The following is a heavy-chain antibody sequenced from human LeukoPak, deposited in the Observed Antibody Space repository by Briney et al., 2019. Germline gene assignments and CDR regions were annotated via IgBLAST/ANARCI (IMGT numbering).Heavy chain of an antibody. V-gene: IGHV3-30*04. J-gene: IGHJ4*02. Sequence: GGSLRLSCALSGFTFTRYAVHCVRQAPGKGLEWVGDISYDGSNKYYADSVTGRFTISRDNSKNPLYLQMNSLRAEDTAVYYCASSLSQGSYYVTDYWGQGTLVTVSS. CDR1: GFTFTRYA. CDR2: ISYDGSNK. CDR3: ASSLSQGSYYVTDY. D-gene: IGHD3-10*01.